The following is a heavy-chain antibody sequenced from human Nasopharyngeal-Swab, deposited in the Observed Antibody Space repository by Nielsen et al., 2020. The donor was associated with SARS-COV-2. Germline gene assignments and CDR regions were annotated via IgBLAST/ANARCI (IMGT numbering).Heavy chain of an antibody. CDR3: ARDHYGDYGLVDY. CDR1: GFTFNSYS. CDR2: ISSSSSYI. D-gene: IGHD4-17*01. Sequence: GESLKISCAASGFTFNSYSMNWVRQAPGKGLEWVSSISSSSSYIYYADSVKGRFTISRDNAKNSLYLQMNSLRAEDTAVYYCARDHYGDYGLVDYWGQGTLVTVSS. J-gene: IGHJ4*02. V-gene: IGHV3-21*01.